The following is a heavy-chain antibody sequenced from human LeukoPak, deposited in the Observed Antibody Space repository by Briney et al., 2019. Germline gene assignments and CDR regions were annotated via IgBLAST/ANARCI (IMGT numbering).Heavy chain of an antibody. V-gene: IGHV3-7*01. CDR1: GFTFSSYW. Sequence: GGSLRLSCAAYGFTFSSYWMSWVRQAPGKGLEWVANIKQDGSEKYYVDSVKGRFTISRDNAKNSLYLQMNSLRAEDTAVYYCARQGKGIAVAGTAADFDYWGQGTLVTVSS. CDR3: ARQGKGIAVAGTAADFDY. D-gene: IGHD6-19*01. CDR2: IKQDGSEK. J-gene: IGHJ4*02.